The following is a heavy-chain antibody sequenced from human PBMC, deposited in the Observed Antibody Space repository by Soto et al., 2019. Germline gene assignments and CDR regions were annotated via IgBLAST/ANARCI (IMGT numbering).Heavy chain of an antibody. CDR2: INHSGST. J-gene: IGHJ4*02. V-gene: IGHV4-34*01. Sequence: PSETLSLTCAAYGGSFSGYYWSWIRQPPGKGLEWIGEINHSGSTNYNPSLKSRVTISVDTSKNQFSLKLSSVTAAGTAVYYCASSSSIAARPGVYCGQRTPVTVSS. D-gene: IGHD6-6*01. CDR3: ASSSSIAARPGVY. CDR1: GGSFSGYY.